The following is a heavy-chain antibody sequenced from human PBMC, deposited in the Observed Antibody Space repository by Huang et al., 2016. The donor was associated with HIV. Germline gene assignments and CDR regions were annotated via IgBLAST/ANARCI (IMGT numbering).Heavy chain of an antibody. CDR1: GFTFSSYG. D-gene: IGHD6-13*01. Sequence: QVQLVESGGGVGQPGRSLRISCAASGFTFSSYGMHWVRQAPGKGLEWVAVISYYAKTKYYADSVKGRFSISRDNSKTTVYLQLNSLRLEDTAVYYCAKGGSAAAVLDFWGQGTLVTVSS. CDR2: ISYYAKTK. V-gene: IGHV3-30*18. CDR3: AKGGSAAAVLDF. J-gene: IGHJ4*02.